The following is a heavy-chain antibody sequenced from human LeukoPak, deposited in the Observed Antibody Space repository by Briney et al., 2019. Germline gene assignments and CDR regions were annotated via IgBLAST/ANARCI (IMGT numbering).Heavy chain of an antibody. CDR3: TRDQTPYY. Sequence: GGSLRLSCTASGFTFGDYAMSWVRQAPGKGLEWVGFIRSKVYGGTPEYAASVKGRFTISRDDSKGIAYLQMNSLKTEDTAVYYCTRDQTPYYWGQGTLVTVSS. J-gene: IGHJ4*02. V-gene: IGHV3-49*04. CDR2: IRSKVYGGTP. CDR1: GFTFGDYA.